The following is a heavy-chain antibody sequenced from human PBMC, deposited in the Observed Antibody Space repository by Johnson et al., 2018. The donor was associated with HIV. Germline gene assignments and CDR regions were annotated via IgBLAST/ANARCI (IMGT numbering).Heavy chain of an antibody. V-gene: IGHV3-66*01. CDR1: GFTVSSNY. J-gene: IGHJ3*02. CDR2: IYSGGST. CDR3: ARGRIAARPHAFDI. D-gene: IGHD6-6*01. Sequence: VLLVESGGGLVQPGGSLRLSCAASGFTVSSNYMSWVRQAPGTGLEWVSVIYSGGSTYYADSVKGRFNISRANAKNSLYLQMNSLRAEDTALYYCARGRIAARPHAFDIWGQGTMVTVSS.